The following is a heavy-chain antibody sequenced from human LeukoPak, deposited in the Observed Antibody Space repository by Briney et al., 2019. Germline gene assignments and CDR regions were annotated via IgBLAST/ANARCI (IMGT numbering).Heavy chain of an antibody. CDR1: GYTFTSYD. J-gene: IGHJ4*01. V-gene: IGHV1-8*01. Sequence: GASVKVSCKASGYTFTSYDINWVRQATGQGLEWMGWMNPNSGNTGYAQKFQGRVTMTRDTSISTAYMELSGLTSEDTAVYFCASGSTSTYDFWGHGTMVTVSS. CDR3: ASGSTSTYDF. D-gene: IGHD2-2*01. CDR2: MNPNSGNT.